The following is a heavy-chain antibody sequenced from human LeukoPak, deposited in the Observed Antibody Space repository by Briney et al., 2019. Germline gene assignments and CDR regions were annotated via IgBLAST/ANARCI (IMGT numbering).Heavy chain of an antibody. CDR1: GGSFSGYY. J-gene: IGHJ6*02. CDR2: INHSGST. V-gene: IGHV4-34*01. Sequence: SETLSLTCAVYGGSFSGYYWSWIRQPPGKGLEWIGEINHSGSTNYNPSLKSRVTISVDTSKNQFSLKLSPVTAADTAVYYCARERALRITMVRGAYGMDVWGQGTTVTVSS. CDR3: ARERALRITMVRGAYGMDV. D-gene: IGHD3-10*01.